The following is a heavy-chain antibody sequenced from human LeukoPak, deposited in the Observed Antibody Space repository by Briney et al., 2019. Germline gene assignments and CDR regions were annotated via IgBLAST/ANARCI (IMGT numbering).Heavy chain of an antibody. CDR3: AKDRIPTSGWESDY. D-gene: IGHD3-22*01. CDR2: ISSSGGNT. J-gene: IGHJ4*02. V-gene: IGHV3-23*01. Sequence: GGSLRLSCAASGFTFGTYAMSWVRQAPGKGLEWVSAISSSGGNTYYADSVKGRFTISRDNSKNTLYLQINSLRAVDTALYYCAKDRIPTSGWESDYWGQGTLVTVSS. CDR1: GFTFGTYA.